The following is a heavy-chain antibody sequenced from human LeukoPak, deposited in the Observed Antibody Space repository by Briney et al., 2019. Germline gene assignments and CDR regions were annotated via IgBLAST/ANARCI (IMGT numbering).Heavy chain of an antibody. CDR3: AKDTGYSSGWSRGGYFDY. V-gene: IGHV3-9*01. CDR2: ISWNSGSI. J-gene: IGHJ4*02. Sequence: GGSLRLSCAGSGFTFSGYEMNWVRQAPGKGLEWVSGISWNSGSIGYADSVKGRFTISRDNAKNSLYLQMNSLRAEDTALYYCAKDTGYSSGWSRGGYFDYWGQGTLVTVSS. CDR1: GFTFSGYE. D-gene: IGHD6-19*01.